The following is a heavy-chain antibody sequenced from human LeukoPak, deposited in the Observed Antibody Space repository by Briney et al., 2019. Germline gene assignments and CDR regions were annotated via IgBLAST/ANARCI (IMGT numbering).Heavy chain of an antibody. Sequence: SETLSLTCTGSGGSISSSSYYWGWIRQPPGKGLEWIGTIYYSGITYYNPSLRSRVTISVDTSKNYFSLKLSSVNAADTAVYFCARLVWLQRSWFDPWGQGTLVTVSS. J-gene: IGHJ5*02. CDR1: GGSISSSSYY. CDR3: ARLVWLQRSWFDP. D-gene: IGHD5-18*01. V-gene: IGHV4-39*02. CDR2: IYYSGIT.